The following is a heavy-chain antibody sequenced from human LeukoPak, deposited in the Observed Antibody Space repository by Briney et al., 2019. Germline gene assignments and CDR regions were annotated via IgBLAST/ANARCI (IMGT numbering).Heavy chain of an antibody. CDR3: ASGLPDYYYCYMDG. CDR2: INPNSGGT. D-gene: IGHD2-15*01. CDR1: GYAFTGYY. Sequence: ASVKVSCKACGYAFTGYYMHWVRQAPGQRLEWMGWINPNSGGTNYAQKFQGRVTMTRDTSISTAYMELSRLRSDDTAVYYCASGLPDYYYCYMDGWGKGTTVTVSS. V-gene: IGHV1-2*02. J-gene: IGHJ6*03.